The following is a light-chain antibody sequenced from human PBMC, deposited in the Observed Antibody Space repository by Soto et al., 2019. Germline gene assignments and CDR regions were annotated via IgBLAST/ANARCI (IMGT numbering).Light chain of an antibody. J-gene: IGLJ2*01. Sequence: QSVLTQPPSASGTPGQRVTISCSGSSSNIGSNTVSWYQQLPGTAPKLLIYSDNQRPSGVPDRFSGSKSGTSASLAISGLQSEDEADYYCAGWDDSLNGVVFGGGTKLTVL. CDR1: SSNIGSNT. CDR3: AGWDDSLNGVV. V-gene: IGLV1-44*01. CDR2: SDN.